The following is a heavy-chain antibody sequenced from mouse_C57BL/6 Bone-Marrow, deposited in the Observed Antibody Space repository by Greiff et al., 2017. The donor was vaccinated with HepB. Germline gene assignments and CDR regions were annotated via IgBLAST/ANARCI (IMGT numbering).Heavy chain of an antibody. CDR2: INPNNGGT. CDR1: GYTFTDYN. Sequence: VHVKQSGPELVKPGASVKMSCKASGYTFTDYNMHWVKQSHGKSLEWIGYINPNNGGTSYNQKFKGKATLTVNKYSSTAYMELRSLTSEDSAVYYCARYDGPRDYFDYWGQGTTLTVSS. D-gene: IGHD1-2*01. CDR3: ARYDGPRDYFDY. V-gene: IGHV1-22*01. J-gene: IGHJ2*01.